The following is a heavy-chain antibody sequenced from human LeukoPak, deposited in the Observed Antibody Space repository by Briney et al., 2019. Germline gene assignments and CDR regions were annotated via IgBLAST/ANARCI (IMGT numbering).Heavy chain of an antibody. Sequence: GGSLRLSCAVSGFTFSSYSMNWVRQAPGKGLEWVPSISSSSSYIYYADSVKGRFTISRDNAKNSLYLQMNSLRAEDTAVYYCAGYYYDSSGPTAWFDPWGQGTLVTVSS. D-gene: IGHD3-22*01. J-gene: IGHJ5*02. CDR1: GFTFSSYS. CDR3: AGYYYDSSGPTAWFDP. V-gene: IGHV3-21*01. CDR2: ISSSSSYI.